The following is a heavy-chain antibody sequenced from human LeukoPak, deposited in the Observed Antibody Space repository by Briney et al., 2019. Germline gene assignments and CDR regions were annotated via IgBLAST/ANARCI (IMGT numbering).Heavy chain of an antibody. V-gene: IGHV1-18*01. CDR3: ARDHGHKSVDY. Sequence: ASVKVSCKAPGYTFSSYGISWLRQAPGQGLEWMGWISAYNGNTNYAQKFQGRVTMTTDTSTSTLYMEVRSLRSDDTAVYYCARDHGHKSVDYWGQGTLVTVSS. CDR2: ISAYNGNT. CDR1: GYTFSSYG. J-gene: IGHJ4*02. D-gene: IGHD2-21*01.